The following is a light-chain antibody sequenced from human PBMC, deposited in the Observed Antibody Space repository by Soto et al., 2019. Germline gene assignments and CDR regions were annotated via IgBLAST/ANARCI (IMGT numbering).Light chain of an antibody. V-gene: IGKV3-20*01. CDR1: QSVTSSY. CDR2: CAS. Sequence: PGERATLSCRASQSVTSSYLAWWQQKPGQAPRLLIYCASSRATGIPDRFSGSGSGTDFTLTISRLEPEDFAVYFCQQYGSSPTTFGQGTKVDI. CDR3: QQYGSSPTT. J-gene: IGKJ1*01.